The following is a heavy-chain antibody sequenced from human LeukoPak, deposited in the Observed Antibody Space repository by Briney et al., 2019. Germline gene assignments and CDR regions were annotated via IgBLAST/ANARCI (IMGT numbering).Heavy chain of an antibody. CDR3: ARGDGYNIDY. V-gene: IGHV4-31*03. CDR1: GDSISSGGYY. CDR2: IYYSGST. Sequence: SETLSLTCNVSGDSISSGGYYWSWIRQHPGKGLEWIGYIYYSGSTYYNPSLKSRLTISVYTSKNQFSLNLTSATAADTAVYYCARGDGYNIDYWGQGTPVTVSS. D-gene: IGHD5-24*01. J-gene: IGHJ4*02.